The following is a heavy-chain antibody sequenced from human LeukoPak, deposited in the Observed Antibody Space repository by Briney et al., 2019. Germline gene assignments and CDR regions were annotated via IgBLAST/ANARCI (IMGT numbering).Heavy chain of an antibody. J-gene: IGHJ4*02. D-gene: IGHD3-22*01. CDR1: VGTFSSYA. Sequence: SVKVSCKASVGTFSSYAISWVRQAPGQGLEWMGGIIPIFGTANYAQKLQGRVTMTTDTSTSTAYMELRSLRSDDTAVYCCARYYYDSSYDFDYWGQGTLVTVSS. CDR2: IIPIFGTA. CDR3: ARYYYDSSYDFDY. V-gene: IGHV1-69*05.